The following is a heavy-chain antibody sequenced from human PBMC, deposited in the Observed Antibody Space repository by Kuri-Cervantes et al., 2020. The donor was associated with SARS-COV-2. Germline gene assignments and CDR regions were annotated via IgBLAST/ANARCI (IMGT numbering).Heavy chain of an antibody. CDR2: ISSSSSYI. CDR3: AREISIVGASDY. CDR1: GFTFSSYW. D-gene: IGHD1-26*01. Sequence: GESLKISCAASGFTFSSYWMHWVRQAPGKGLEWVSSISSSSSYIYYADSVKGRFTISRDNAKNSLYLQMNSLRAEDTAVYYCAREISIVGASDYWGQGTLVTVSS. V-gene: IGHV3-21*01. J-gene: IGHJ4*02.